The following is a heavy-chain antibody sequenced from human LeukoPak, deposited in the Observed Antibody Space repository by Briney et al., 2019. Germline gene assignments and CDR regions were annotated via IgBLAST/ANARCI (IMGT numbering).Heavy chain of an antibody. V-gene: IGHV1-2*04. CDR3: ARGYGGLHYYFYNMDV. D-gene: IGHD4-23*01. CDR2: INPNSGDT. Sequence: ASVKVSCKASGYTFTGYYIHWVRQAPGQGLEWMGWINPNSGDTNYAQKFQGWVTMTRDTSISTAYMQMSRLRSDDTAAYYCARGYGGLHYYFYNMDVWGRGTTVTVSS. CDR1: GYTFTGYY. J-gene: IGHJ6*03.